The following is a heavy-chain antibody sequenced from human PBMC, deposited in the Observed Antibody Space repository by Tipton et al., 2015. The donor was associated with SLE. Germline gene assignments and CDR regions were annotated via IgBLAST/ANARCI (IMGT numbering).Heavy chain of an antibody. CDR1: GGSISSSSYY. Sequence: TLSLTCTVSGGSISSSSYYWSWIRQPPGKGLEWIGYIYYSGSTNYNPSLKSRVTISVDTSKNQFSLKLSAVTAADTAVYYCARDVGPGWFDPWGQGTPVTVSS. J-gene: IGHJ5*02. D-gene: IGHD1-26*01. V-gene: IGHV4-61*01. CDR2: IYYSGST. CDR3: ARDVGPGWFDP.